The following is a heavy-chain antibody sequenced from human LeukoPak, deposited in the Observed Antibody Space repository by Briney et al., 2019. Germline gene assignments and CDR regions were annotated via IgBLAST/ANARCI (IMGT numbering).Heavy chain of an antibody. CDR1: GGSISSSSYY. V-gene: IGHV4-39*01. J-gene: IGHJ4*02. D-gene: IGHD6-13*01. Sequence: PSETLSLTCTVSGGSISSSSYYWGWIRQPPGKGLEWIGTIYYSGSTYYNPPLKSRVTISVDTSKTQFSLKLSSVTAADTAVYYCVRGIAASGQYYFDFWGQGTLVTVSS. CDR3: VRGIAASGQYYFDF. CDR2: IYYSGST.